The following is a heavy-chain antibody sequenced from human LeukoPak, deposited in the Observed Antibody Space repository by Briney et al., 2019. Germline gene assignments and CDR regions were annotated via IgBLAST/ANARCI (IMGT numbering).Heavy chain of an antibody. CDR1: GFTFNTHS. V-gene: IGHV3-48*01. CDR3: ARGVPYASWSGPHYSDY. J-gene: IGHJ4*02. D-gene: IGHD3-3*01. Sequence: GGSLRLSFAASGFTFNTHSMNWVRQAPGRVVEWVSYITSSSSVIYYADFVKGRFAISRDNAKTLMYLEMNSLTAEDTAVYYCARGVPYASWSGPHYSDYWGQGTLVTVSS. CDR2: ITSSSSVI.